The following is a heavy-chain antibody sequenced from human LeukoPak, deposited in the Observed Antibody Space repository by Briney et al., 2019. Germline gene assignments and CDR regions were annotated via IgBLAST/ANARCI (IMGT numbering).Heavy chain of an antibody. CDR3: GHRRESYDYHGVDV. Sequence: SGPTLVNPTQTLTLTCTFSGLSLSTFSVGVVWIRQPPGKALEWFGVTYWNGDKRYNPSLASRLTITKDTSKNQEVLTMTNMDPVDTATYYCGHRRESYDYHGVDVWGQGTTVTVSS. CDR1: GLSLSTFSVG. J-gene: IGHJ6*02. CDR2: TYWNGDK. V-gene: IGHV2-5*01.